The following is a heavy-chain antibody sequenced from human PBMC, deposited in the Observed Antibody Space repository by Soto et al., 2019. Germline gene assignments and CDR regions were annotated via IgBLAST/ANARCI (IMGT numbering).Heavy chain of an antibody. J-gene: IGHJ4*02. CDR1: GYTFTSYD. Sequence: ASVKVSCKASGYTFTSYDINWVRQATGQGLEWMGWMNPNSGNTGYAQKFQGRVTMTRNTSISTAYMELSSLRSDDTAVYYCARRSLYYDILTGSPLDYWGQGTLVTVSS. V-gene: IGHV1-8*01. CDR2: MNPNSGNT. CDR3: ARRSLYYDILTGSPLDY. D-gene: IGHD3-9*01.